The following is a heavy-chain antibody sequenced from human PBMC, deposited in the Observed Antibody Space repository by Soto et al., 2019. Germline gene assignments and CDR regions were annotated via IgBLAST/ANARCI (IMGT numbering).Heavy chain of an antibody. D-gene: IGHD5-12*01. CDR2: IYYSGST. V-gene: IGHV4-39*01. CDR3: ARHEEFMATMLFDY. J-gene: IGHJ4*02. CDR1: GGSISSSSYY. Sequence: SETLSLTCTVSGGSISSSSYYWGWIRQPPGKGLEWIGSIYYSGSTYYNPSLKSRVTISVDTSKNQFSLKLSSVTAADTAVYYCARHEEFMATMLFDYWGQGTLVTVSS.